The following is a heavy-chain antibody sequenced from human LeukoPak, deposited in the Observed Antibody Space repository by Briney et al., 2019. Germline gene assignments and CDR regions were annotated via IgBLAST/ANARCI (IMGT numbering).Heavy chain of an antibody. J-gene: IGHJ4*02. CDR1: GGSITTNNYY. CDR3: ARGVYDSSGYYYSHYFDY. D-gene: IGHD3-22*01. CDR2: IYSSGST. Sequence: SETLSLTCTVSGGSITTNNYYWGWIRQPPGKGLEWIGSIYSSGSTYYNPSLKSRVTMSVDTSKNHFSLKLSSVTAADTAVYYCARGVYDSSGYYYSHYFDYWGQGTLVTVSS. V-gene: IGHV4-39*07.